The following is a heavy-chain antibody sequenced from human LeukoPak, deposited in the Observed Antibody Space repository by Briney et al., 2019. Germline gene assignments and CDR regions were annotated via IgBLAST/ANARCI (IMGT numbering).Heavy chain of an antibody. D-gene: IGHD6-19*01. V-gene: IGHV3-7*01. CDR2: IKQDGSEK. Sequence: PGGSLRLSCAASGFTFSSYWVNWVRQAPGKGLEWVANIKQDGSEKYYVDSVKGRFTISRDNAKNSLYLQMNSLRAEDTAVYFCAGGSGFLFDSWGQGTLVTVSS. CDR3: AGGSGFLFDS. J-gene: IGHJ4*02. CDR1: GFTFSSYW.